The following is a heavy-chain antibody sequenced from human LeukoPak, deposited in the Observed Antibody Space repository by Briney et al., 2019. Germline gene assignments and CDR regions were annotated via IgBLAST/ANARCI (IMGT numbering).Heavy chain of an antibody. D-gene: IGHD3-3*01. CDR1: GYTFTSYY. J-gene: IGHJ4*02. V-gene: IGHV1-46*01. CDR3: ARNPTSGQTLRFLEWLFFDY. Sequence: ASVKVSCKASGYTFTSYYMHWERQAPGQGLEWMGIINPSGGSTSYAQKFQGRVTMTRDTSTSTVYMELSSLRSEDAAVYYCARNPTSGQTLRFLEWLFFDYWGQGTLATVSS. CDR2: INPSGGST.